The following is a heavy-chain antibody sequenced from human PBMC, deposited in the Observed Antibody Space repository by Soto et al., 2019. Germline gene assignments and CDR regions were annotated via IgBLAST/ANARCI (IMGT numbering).Heavy chain of an antibody. Sequence: ASVKVSCKASGYTFTSYGISWVRQAPGQGLEWMGWISAYNGNTNYAQKLQGRVTMTTDTSTSTAYMELRSLRSDDTAVYYCASGGHSENPKHGDAFAIWGQGTMVTVS. J-gene: IGHJ3*02. V-gene: IGHV1-18*01. CDR1: GYTFTSYG. CDR2: ISAYNGNT. CDR3: ASGGHSENPKHGDAFAI. D-gene: IGHD3-16*01.